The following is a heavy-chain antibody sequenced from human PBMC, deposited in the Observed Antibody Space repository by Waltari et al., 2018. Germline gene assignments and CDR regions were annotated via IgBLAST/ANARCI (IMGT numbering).Heavy chain of an antibody. J-gene: IGHJ3*01. D-gene: IGHD5-12*01. Sequence: QLQLKESGPGLVKPSETLSLSCSVSGGSITSNRHYWGWIRQPPGQGLEWIGTISYNGATYSSPSLRGRVTVSRDTSMNQLSLKLGSVTAADTAVYYCATYIGASIGTAAFDVWGQGTMVTVSS. CDR2: ISYNGAT. CDR1: GGSITSNRHY. V-gene: IGHV4-39*01. CDR3: ATYIGASIGTAAFDV.